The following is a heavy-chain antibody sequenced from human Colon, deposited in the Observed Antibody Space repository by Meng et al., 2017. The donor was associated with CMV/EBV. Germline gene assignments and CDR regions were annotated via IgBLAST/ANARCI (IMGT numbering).Heavy chain of an antibody. CDR1: GFTFSDYS. CDR3: AKEIVGAANDY. D-gene: IGHD1-26*01. Sequence: GESLKISCAASGFTFSDYSMNWVRQAPGKGLEWVSYIDRSSNTRNYADSVKGRFTISRDNAKNSVYLQMNSLRAEDTAVYYCAKEIVGAANDYWGQGTLVTVSS. J-gene: IGHJ4*02. V-gene: IGHV3-48*04. CDR2: IDRSSNTR.